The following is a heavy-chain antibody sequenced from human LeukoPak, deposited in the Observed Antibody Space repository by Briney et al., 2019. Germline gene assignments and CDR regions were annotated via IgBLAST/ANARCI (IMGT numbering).Heavy chain of an antibody. Sequence: GASVKVSCKVSGYTLTELSMHWVRQAPGKGLEWMGGFDPEDGETIYAQKFQGRVTMTEDTSTDTAYMELSSLRSEDTAVYYCARVPKGSTSCCLDYWGQGTLVTVSS. CDR2: FDPEDGET. V-gene: IGHV1-24*01. D-gene: IGHD2-2*01. CDR1: GYTLTELS. J-gene: IGHJ4*02. CDR3: ARVPKGSTSCCLDY.